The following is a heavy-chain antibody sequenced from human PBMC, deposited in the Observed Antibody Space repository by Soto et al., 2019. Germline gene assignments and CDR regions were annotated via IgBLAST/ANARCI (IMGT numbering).Heavy chain of an antibody. J-gene: IGHJ4*02. V-gene: IGHV4-59*08. CDR1: GGSISSYY. D-gene: IGHD3-10*01. CDR3: ARQSVGPYGSGSYFDY. CDR2: IYYSGST. Sequence: QVQLQESGPGLVKPSETLSLTCTVSGGSISSYYWSWIRQPPGKGLEWIGYIYYSGSTNCNPSLKSRVTISVDTSKNQFSLKLSSVTAADTAVYYCARQSVGPYGSGSYFDYWGQGTLVTVSS.